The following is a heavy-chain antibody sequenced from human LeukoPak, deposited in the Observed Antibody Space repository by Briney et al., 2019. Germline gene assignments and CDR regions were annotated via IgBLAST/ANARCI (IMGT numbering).Heavy chain of an antibody. Sequence: ASVKVSCKASGYTFTSYYMHWVRQAPGQGLEWMGIINPSGGSTSYAQKFQGRVTMTRDTSTSTVYMELSSLRSEDTAVYYCAMGYCSGGSCYFVAFDIWGQGTMVTVSS. D-gene: IGHD2-15*01. CDR1: GYTFTSYY. V-gene: IGHV1-46*01. J-gene: IGHJ3*02. CDR3: AMGYCSGGSCYFVAFDI. CDR2: INPSGGST.